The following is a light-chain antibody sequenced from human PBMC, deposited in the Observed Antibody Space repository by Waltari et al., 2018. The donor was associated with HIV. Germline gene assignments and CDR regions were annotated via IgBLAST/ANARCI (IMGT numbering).Light chain of an antibody. Sequence: QSVLTQTPSVSGAPGQRVTIPCTGSSSNRGATYAVHWYHQLPGTAPKLSIYANNNRPSGVPDRFSGSKSGTSASLAITGLQAEDEADYYCQSYDSSLSAWVFGGGTKLTVL. CDR1: SSNRGATYA. CDR2: ANN. CDR3: QSYDSSLSAWV. V-gene: IGLV1-40*01. J-gene: IGLJ3*02.